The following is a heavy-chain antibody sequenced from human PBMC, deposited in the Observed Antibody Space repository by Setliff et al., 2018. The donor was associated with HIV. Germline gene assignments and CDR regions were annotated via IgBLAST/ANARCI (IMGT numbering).Heavy chain of an antibody. V-gene: IGHV3-23*01. CDR1: GFTFSSYV. CDR3: AKRRVCNTSCYIVDYMDV. J-gene: IGHJ6*03. D-gene: IGHD2-21*01. Sequence: GGSLRLSCAASGFTFSSYVMNWVRQAPGKGLEWVSAIGGSGFGTYYADSVKGRFTISRDNSKNTLYLQMNSLRAEDTAIYYCAKRRVCNTSCYIVDYMDVWGKGTTVTVSS. CDR2: IGGSGFGT.